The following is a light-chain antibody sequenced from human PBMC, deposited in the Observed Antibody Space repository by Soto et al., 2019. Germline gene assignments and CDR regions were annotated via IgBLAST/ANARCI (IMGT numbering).Light chain of an antibody. CDR2: GPS. CDR3: QNYNRAPWT. V-gene: IGKV1-27*01. J-gene: IGKJ1*01. CDR1: EDISNY. Sequence: DIQMTQSPSSLSASVGDRVTITCRASEDISNYLAWYQQKPGKVPKLLIYGPSTLQAGPPSRFSGSGSGTDFTLTISSLQTEDVATYYCQNYNRAPWTFGQGTKVESK.